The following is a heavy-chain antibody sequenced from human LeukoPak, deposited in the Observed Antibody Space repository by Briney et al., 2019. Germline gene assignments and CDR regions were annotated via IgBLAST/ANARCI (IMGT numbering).Heavy chain of an antibody. D-gene: IGHD3-22*01. CDR1: GGSFSGYY. Sequence: SETLSLTCAVYGGSFSGYYWSWIRQPPGKGLEWIGEINHSGSTNYNPSLKSRVTISVDTSKNQFSLKLGSVTAADTAVYYCASIGAQSLYDSSGSTDYWGQGTLVTVSS. V-gene: IGHV4-34*01. J-gene: IGHJ4*02. CDR3: ASIGAQSLYDSSGSTDY. CDR2: INHSGST.